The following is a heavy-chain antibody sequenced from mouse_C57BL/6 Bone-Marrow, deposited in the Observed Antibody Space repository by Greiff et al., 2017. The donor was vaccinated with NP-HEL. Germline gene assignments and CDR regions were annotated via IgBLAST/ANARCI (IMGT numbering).Heavy chain of an antibody. D-gene: IGHD1-1*01. CDR3: ARDYGSSRWYFDV. CDR1: GYTFTSYW. Sequence: VQLQQPGAELVMPGASVKLSCKASGYTFTSYWMHWVKQRPGQGLEWIGEIDPSDSYTNYNQKFKGKSPLTVDKSSSTAYMQLSSLTSEDSAVYYCARDYGSSRWYFDVWGTGTTVTVSS. V-gene: IGHV1-69*01. J-gene: IGHJ1*03. CDR2: IDPSDSYT.